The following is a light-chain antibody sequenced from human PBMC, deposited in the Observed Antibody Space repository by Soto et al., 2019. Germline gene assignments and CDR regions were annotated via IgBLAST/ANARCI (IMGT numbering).Light chain of an antibody. Sequence: QPVLTQPPSVSGAPGQRVTISCTGSSSNIGAGYDVHWYQQLPGTAPKLLIYGNSNRPSGVPDRFSGSKSGTSASLAITGLQAEDEADYYCQSYDISLSVVFGGGTKLNVL. CDR3: QSYDISLSVV. CDR1: SSNIGAGYD. CDR2: GNS. J-gene: IGLJ2*01. V-gene: IGLV1-40*01.